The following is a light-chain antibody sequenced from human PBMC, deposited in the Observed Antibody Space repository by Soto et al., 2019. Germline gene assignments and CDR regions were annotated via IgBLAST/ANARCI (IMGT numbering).Light chain of an antibody. CDR1: QSVRSNN. Sequence: EIVLTQSPGTLSLSPGERATLSCRASQSVRSNNFAWYQQKPGQPPRLIIYGASRRAIGIPDRFSDSGSGTDFNLTISRLEPEDFAVYYCQQYGTSPPTFGQGTKVEIK. J-gene: IGKJ1*01. CDR2: GAS. V-gene: IGKV3-20*01. CDR3: QQYGTSPPT.